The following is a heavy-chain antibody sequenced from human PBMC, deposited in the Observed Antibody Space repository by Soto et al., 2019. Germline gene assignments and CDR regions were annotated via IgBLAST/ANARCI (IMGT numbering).Heavy chain of an antibody. D-gene: IGHD1-26*01. J-gene: IGHJ6*03. Sequence: QVQLVQSGAEVKKPGASVKVSCKASGYSFTSYAVHWVRQAPGQRLEWMGWINVGNGVTKYSQKFQGRATITSDTSASTAYMELSSLTSEDTAVYYCARDPRVDNGARLGYYYYYMDVWGKGTTVTVSS. CDR3: ARDPRVDNGARLGYYYYYMDV. CDR1: GYSFTSYA. CDR2: INVGNGVT. V-gene: IGHV1-3*01.